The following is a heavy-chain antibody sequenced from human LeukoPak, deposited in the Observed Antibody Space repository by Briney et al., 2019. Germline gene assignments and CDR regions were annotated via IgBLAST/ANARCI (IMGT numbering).Heavy chain of an antibody. CDR1: EYTFTGYY. D-gene: IGHD3-9*01. CDR3: ARSPHILTGENFDY. V-gene: IGHV1-2*02. CDR2: INPNSGGT. J-gene: IGHJ4*02. Sequence: ASVKVSCKASEYTFTGYYMHWVRQAPGQGLEWMGWINPNSGGTNYAQKFQGRVTMTRDTSISTAYMELSRLRSDDTAVYYCARSPHILTGENFDYWGQGTLVTVSS.